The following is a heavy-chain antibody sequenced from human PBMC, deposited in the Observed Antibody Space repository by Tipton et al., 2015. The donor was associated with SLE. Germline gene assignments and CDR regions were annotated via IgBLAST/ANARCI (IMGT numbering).Heavy chain of an antibody. D-gene: IGHD6-19*01. CDR3: ARGLGAYSSGWRYYYYYMDV. CDR2: INHSGGT. CDR1: GGSFSGYY. Sequence: TLSLTCAVYGGSFSGYYWSWIRLTPGKGLEWIGEINHSGGTNYNPSLKSRVTISVDTSKNQFSLKLISVTAADTAVYYCARGLGAYSSGWRYYYYYMDVWGKAATVTVTS. V-gene: IGHV4-34*01. J-gene: IGHJ6*03.